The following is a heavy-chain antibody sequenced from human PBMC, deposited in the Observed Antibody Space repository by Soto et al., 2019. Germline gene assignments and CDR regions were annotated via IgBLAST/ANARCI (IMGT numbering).Heavy chain of an antibody. CDR3: ARENFKDPEVGFDY. V-gene: IGHV1-3*01. CDR1: GYTFTSYA. CDR2: INAGNGNT. J-gene: IGHJ4*02. Sequence: ASVKVSCKASGYTFTSYAMHCVRQAPGQRLEWMGWINAGNGNTKYSQKFQGRVTITRDTSASTAYMELSSLRSEDTAVYYCARENFKDPEVGFDYWGQGTLVTVSS.